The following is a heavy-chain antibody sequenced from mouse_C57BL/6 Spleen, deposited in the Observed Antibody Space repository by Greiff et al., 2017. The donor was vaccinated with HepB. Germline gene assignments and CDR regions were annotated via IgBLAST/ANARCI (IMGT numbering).Heavy chain of an antibody. V-gene: IGHV10-3*01. CDR1: GFTFNTYA. CDR2: IRSKSSNYAT. CDR3: VRDLDDYDGYYAMDY. Sequence: EVQLVESGGGLVQPKGSLKLSCAASGFTFNTYAMHWVRQAPGKGLDWVARIRSKSSNYATYYADSVKDRFTISRDDSQSMLYLQMNNLETEDTAMYYCVRDLDDYDGYYAMDYWGQGASVTVSS. D-gene: IGHD2-4*01. J-gene: IGHJ4*01.